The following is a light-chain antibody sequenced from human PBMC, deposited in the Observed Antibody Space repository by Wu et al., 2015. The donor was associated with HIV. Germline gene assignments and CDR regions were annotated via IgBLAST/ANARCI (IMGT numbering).Light chain of an antibody. CDR3: QQFNSYPYS. CDR1: QSVISN. V-gene: IGKV3-15*01. CDR2: GAS. Sequence: EITMTQSPVNLSVSPGERATLSCRASQSVISNLAWYQQKPGQAPRLLIYGASTRATGIPVRFSGSGSGTEFTLTISSLQPEDFATYYCQQFNSYPYSFGQGTKLEIK. J-gene: IGKJ2*03.